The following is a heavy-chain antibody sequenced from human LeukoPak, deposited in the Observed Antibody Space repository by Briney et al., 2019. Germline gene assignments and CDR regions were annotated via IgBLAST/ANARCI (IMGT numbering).Heavy chain of an antibody. CDR1: GFTFSSYW. CDR2: IKQGGSEK. Sequence: GGSLRLSCAASGFTFSSYWMSWVRQAPGKGLEWVANIKQGGSEKYYVDSVKGRFTISRDNAKNSLYLQMNSLRAEDTAVYYCARCRGYSSSWYGDAFDIWGQGTMVTVSS. CDR3: ARCRGYSSSWYGDAFDI. J-gene: IGHJ3*02. D-gene: IGHD6-13*01. V-gene: IGHV3-7*04.